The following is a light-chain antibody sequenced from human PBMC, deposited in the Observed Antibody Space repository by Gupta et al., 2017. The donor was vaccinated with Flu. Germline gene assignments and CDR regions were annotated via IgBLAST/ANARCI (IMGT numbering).Light chain of an antibody. V-gene: IGLV2-14*01. CDR3: NSYVDSSTTWV. CDR2: EVN. CDR1: SDVGNYSY. Sequence: SDVGNYSYVSSYQHHPGQAPKLLMFEVNNRPSGFSNPYPGSSSGTTASLTLSGLETEAVADYDCNSYVDSSTTWVFGGGTKLTVL. J-gene: IGLJ3*02.